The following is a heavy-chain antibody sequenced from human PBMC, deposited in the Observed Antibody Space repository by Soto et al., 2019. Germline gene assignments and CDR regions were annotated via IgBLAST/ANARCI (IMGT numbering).Heavy chain of an antibody. Sequence: SVKVSCKASGGAFTDYIFDWVRQAPGQGLEWMGGIIPMFGTPKYAQKFQHRVTISADVSTGTAYMELTRLRFDDTAVYYCAGGRDQPPVGLYFESWGEGTRVTVSS. V-gene: IGHV1-69*13. D-gene: IGHD1-26*01. CDR3: AGGRDQPPVGLYFES. J-gene: IGHJ4*02. CDR2: IIPMFGTP. CDR1: GGAFTDYI.